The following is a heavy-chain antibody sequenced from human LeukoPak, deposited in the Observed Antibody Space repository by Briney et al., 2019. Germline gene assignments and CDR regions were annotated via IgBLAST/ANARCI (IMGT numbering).Heavy chain of an antibody. V-gene: IGHV1-69*05. CDR1: GGTFSSYA. Sequence: SVKVSCKASGGTFSSYAISWVRQAPGEGLEWMGEIIPMFGTANYAQKLQGRVTMTTDTSTSTAYMELRSLRSDDTAVYYCARIVGVSGSFPFDYWGQGTLVTVSS. CDR2: IIPMFGTA. D-gene: IGHD1-26*01. J-gene: IGHJ4*02. CDR3: ARIVGVSGSFPFDY.